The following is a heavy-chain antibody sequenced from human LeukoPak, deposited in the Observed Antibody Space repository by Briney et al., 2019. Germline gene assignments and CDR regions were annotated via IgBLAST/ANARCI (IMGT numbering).Heavy chain of an antibody. CDR3: ARGDSGSSWYSVDY. V-gene: IGHV1-18*01. D-gene: IGHD6-13*01. J-gene: IGHJ4*02. CDR1: GGTFSSYA. CDR2: ISAYNGNT. Sequence: ASVKVSCKASGGTFSSYAISWVRQAPGQGLEWMGWISAYNGNTNYAQKLQGRVTMTTDTSTSTAYMELRSLRSDDTAVYYCARGDSGSSWYSVDYWGQGTLVTVSS.